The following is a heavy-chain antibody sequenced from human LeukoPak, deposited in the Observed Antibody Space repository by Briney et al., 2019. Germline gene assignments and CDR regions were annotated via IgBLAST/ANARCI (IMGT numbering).Heavy chain of an antibody. CDR1: GFTFDDYA. CDR3: AKDTGSGWYYFDY. D-gene: IGHD6-19*01. CDR2: ISWNSGSI. J-gene: IGHJ4*02. V-gene: IGHV3-9*01. Sequence: GGSLRLSCAASGFTFDDYAMHWVRQAPGKGLEWVSGISWNSGSIGYADPVKGRFTISRDNAKNSLYLQMNSLRAEDTALYYCAKDTGSGWYYFDYWGQGTLVTVSS.